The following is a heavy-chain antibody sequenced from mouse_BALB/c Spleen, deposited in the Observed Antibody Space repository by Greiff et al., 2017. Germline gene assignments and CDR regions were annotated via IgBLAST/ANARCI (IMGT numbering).Heavy chain of an antibody. D-gene: IGHD2-10*02. V-gene: IGHV1S81*02. J-gene: IGHJ3*01. Sequence: QVQLQQPGAELVKPGASVKLSCKASGYTFTSYYMYWVKQRPGQGLEWIGGINPSNGGTNFNEKFKSKATLTVDKSSSTAYMQLSSLTSEDSAVYYCTREGAYGNYGFAYWGQGTLVTVSA. CDR1: GYTFTSYY. CDR3: TREGAYGNYGFAY. CDR2: INPSNGGT.